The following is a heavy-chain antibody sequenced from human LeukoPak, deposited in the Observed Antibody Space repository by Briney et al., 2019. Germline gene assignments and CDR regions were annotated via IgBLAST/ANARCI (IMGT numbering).Heavy chain of an antibody. J-gene: IGHJ4*02. CDR2: VDPDTGAT. Sequence: ASVKVSCKTSGYTFAGHYMQWVRQAPGQGLEWMGWVDPDTGATNSAQKFQGRLTMTRDTSINTAYMELSNLRSDDTAVYYCARVTEGAGTYPFDYWGQGTLVTVSS. CDR1: GYTFAGHY. D-gene: IGHD1-20*01. CDR3: ARVTEGAGTYPFDY. V-gene: IGHV1-2*02.